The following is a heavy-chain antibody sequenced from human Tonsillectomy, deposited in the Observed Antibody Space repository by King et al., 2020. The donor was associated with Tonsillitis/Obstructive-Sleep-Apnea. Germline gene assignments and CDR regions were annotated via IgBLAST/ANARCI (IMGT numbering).Heavy chain of an antibody. Sequence: VQRQQWGAGRLKPSETLSLTCAVYGGSFSGYYWSWIRKPPGKGLEWIGEINHSGITYYTPSRKSRVTISVDTSKNQFSLNLSSVTDADTAIYYCARGAAAGTVDYWGQGALVTVSS. V-gene: IGHV4-34*01. D-gene: IGHD6-13*01. CDR2: INHSGIT. J-gene: IGHJ4*02. CDR1: GGSFSGYY. CDR3: ARGAAAGTVDY.